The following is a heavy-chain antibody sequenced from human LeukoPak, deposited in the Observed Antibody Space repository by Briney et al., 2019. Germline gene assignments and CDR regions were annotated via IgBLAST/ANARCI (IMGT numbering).Heavy chain of an antibody. CDR3: AREHSAYDY. CDR2: IIPIFGTA. Sequence: ASVKVSCKASGRTFRTYAISWVRQAPGQGLEWMGRIIPIFGTANYAQKFQGRVTITADKSTSTPYMELSSLRSEDTAVYYCAREHSAYDYWGQGTLVTVSS. D-gene: IGHD3-3*02. J-gene: IGHJ4*02. V-gene: IGHV1-69*06. CDR1: GRTFRTYA.